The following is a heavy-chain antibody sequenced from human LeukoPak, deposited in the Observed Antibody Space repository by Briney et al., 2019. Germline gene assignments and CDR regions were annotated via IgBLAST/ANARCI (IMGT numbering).Heavy chain of an antibody. CDR2: IIPIFGIA. Sequence: SVKVSCKASGGTFSSYAISWVRQAPGQGLEWMGRIIPIFGIANYAQKFQDRVTITADKSTSTAYMELGSLRSEDTAVYYCAREAPDCGGDCYSGHFQHWGQGTLVTVSS. CDR3: AREAPDCGGDCYSGHFQH. V-gene: IGHV1-69*04. D-gene: IGHD2-21*02. J-gene: IGHJ1*01. CDR1: GGTFSSYA.